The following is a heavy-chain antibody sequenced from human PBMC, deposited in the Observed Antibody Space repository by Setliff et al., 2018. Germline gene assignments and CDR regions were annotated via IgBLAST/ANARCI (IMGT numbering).Heavy chain of an antibody. Sequence: PSETLSLTCTVSGASVTSFDYYWSWIRQPPGKGLEYIGHISHGVSTSYSPSLKSRLSISADTSQNQFSLKLTSVTAADTAVYYCARTHCTTTSCFYFNYWGQGTVVPSPQ. D-gene: IGHD2-2*01. CDR2: ISHGVST. CDR3: ARTHCTTTSCFYFNY. V-gene: IGHV4-30-4*01. J-gene: IGHJ4*02. CDR1: GASVTSFDYY.